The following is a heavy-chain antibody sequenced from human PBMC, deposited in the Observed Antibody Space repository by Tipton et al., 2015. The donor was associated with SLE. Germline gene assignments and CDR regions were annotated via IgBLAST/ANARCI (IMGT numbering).Heavy chain of an antibody. Sequence: TLSLTCAVYGGSFSGYYWSWIRQPPGKGLEWIGEINHGGSTNYNPSLKSRVTISGDTSKNQYSLKLSFVTAADTAVYYCARGGGSTRGGWFDPWGQGALVTVSS. D-gene: IGHD1-26*01. CDR3: ARGGGSTRGGWFDP. V-gene: IGHV4-34*01. J-gene: IGHJ5*02. CDR1: GGSFSGYY. CDR2: INHGGST.